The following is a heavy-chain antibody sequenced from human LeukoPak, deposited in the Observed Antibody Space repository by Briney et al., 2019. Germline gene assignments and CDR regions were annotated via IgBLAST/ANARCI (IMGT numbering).Heavy chain of an antibody. CDR2: ITRNGGST. D-gene: IGHD5-24*01. Sequence: GGSLRLSCAASGFTFSSYAMSWVRQAPGKGLEWVCGITRNGGSTGYADSVKGRFTISRDNAKNSVYLQMNSLRAEDTALYYCVRSITMFQHWGQGTLVTVSS. CDR3: VRSITMFQH. V-gene: IGHV3-20*04. CDR1: GFTFSSYA. J-gene: IGHJ1*01.